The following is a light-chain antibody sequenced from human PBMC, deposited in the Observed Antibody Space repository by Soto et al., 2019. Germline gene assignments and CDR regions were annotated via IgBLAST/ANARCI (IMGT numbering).Light chain of an antibody. CDR2: AAS. V-gene: IGKV1-27*01. CDR1: QGIAFY. Sequence: DVQMTQSPSSLSASVGDTVTITCRASQGIAFYLAWFQQRPGKAPNLLISAASNLQSGVPSRFSGSGSGTDFTLTISSLQPEDVATYYCQKYDTAPFNFGPG. J-gene: IGKJ3*01. CDR3: QKYDTAPFN.